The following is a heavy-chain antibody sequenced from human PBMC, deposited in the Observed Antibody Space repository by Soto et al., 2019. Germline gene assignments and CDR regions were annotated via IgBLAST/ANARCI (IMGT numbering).Heavy chain of an antibody. J-gene: IGHJ5*02. V-gene: IGHV1-3*01. CDR1: GYTFTSYG. Sequence: ASVKVSCKASGYTFTSYGIHWVRQAPGQRLEWMGWINAANGDTKYSPKFQGRVTMTRDTSISTAYMELSRLRSDDTAVYYCARDTGPNWTAPQGGFDPWGQGTLVTVSS. D-gene: IGHD1-1*01. CDR2: INAANGDT. CDR3: ARDTGPNWTAPQGGFDP.